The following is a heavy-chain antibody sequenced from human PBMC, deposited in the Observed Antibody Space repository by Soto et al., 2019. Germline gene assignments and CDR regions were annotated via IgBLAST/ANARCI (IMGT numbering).Heavy chain of an antibody. Sequence: EVQLVESGGGLVQPGRSLRLSCAASGFTFDDYAMHWVRQAPGKGLEWVSGISWNSGSIGYADSVKGRFTISRDNAKNSLYLQMNSLRAEDTASYYCAKDSCSSTSCYLVDYYYYMDVWGKGTTVTVSS. J-gene: IGHJ6*03. V-gene: IGHV3-9*01. CDR2: ISWNSGSI. CDR3: AKDSCSSTSCYLVDYYYYMDV. CDR1: GFTFDDYA. D-gene: IGHD2-2*01.